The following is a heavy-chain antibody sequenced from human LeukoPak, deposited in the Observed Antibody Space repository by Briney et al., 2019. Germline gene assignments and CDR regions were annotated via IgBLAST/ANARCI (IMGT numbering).Heavy chain of an antibody. V-gene: IGHV4-34*01. CDR2: INHSGST. J-gene: IGHJ4*02. CDR3: AGGEGFIGY. CDR1: GGSFSGYY. Sequence: PSETLSLTCAVYGGSFSGYYWSWIRQPPGKGLEWIGEINHSGSTNYNPSLESRVTISVDTSKNQFSLKLSSVTAADTAVYYCAGGEGFIGYWGQGTLVTVSS.